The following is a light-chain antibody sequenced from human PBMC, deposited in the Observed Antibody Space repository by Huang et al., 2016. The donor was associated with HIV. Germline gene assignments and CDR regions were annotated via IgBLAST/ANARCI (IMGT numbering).Light chain of an antibody. Sequence: LTQSPGSLSLSPGDRVTLSCRASQSVDSGYVAWYHQKPGQSPRLIVYGTSSRASSIPSRFSGSGSGRDFSLTISGLDSEDFGVYYCQQYGSSMATFGQGTKVDI. J-gene: IGKJ2*01. CDR1: QSVDSGY. CDR2: GTS. CDR3: QQYGSSMAT. V-gene: IGKV3-20*01.